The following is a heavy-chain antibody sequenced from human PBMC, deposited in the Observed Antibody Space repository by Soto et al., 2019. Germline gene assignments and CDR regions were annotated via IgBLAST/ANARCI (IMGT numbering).Heavy chain of an antibody. CDR3: ARGSTWQGRDWFDP. CDR1: GDSVSNSGYY. V-gene: IGHV4-39*01. CDR2: VSFSGRK. J-gene: IGHJ5*02. Sequence: SETLSLTCTVSGDSVSNSGYYWGWIRQSPGKRLEWIGSVSFSGRKYYNPSLRSRVTFSVDTSKNLISLKLRSVTAADTAVYYCARGSTWQGRDWFDPWGQGTRVTVS. D-gene: IGHD6-13*01.